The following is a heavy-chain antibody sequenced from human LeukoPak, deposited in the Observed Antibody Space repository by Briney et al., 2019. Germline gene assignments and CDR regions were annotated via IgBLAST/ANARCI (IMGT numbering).Heavy chain of an antibody. CDR1: GGSISNYY. V-gene: IGHV4-59*01. CDR2: IYDSGNT. CDR3: ARETSLMGYASGLGFNY. D-gene: IGHD6-19*01. Sequence: SETLSLTCTVSGGSISNYYWSWIRQPPGKGLEWIGYIYDSGNTKYNPSLKSRVTISIDTPKNQFSLKLTSVTAADTATYYCARETSLMGYASGLGFNYWGQGILVTVSS. J-gene: IGHJ4*02.